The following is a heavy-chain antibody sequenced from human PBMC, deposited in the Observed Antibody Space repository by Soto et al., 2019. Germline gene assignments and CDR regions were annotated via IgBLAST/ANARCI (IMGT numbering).Heavy chain of an antibody. J-gene: IGHJ4*02. V-gene: IGHV3-23*01. D-gene: IGHD2-21*02. Sequence: GGSLRLSCAASGFTFSTNAMSWVRQAPGKGLEWVSAITGSGGSTYYADSVKGRFTISRDNSKNTLYLQMNSLRAEDTAVHSCAKDVGAYCGGDCYRWHVYWGQGSLVTVSS. CDR3: AKDVGAYCGGDCYRWHVY. CDR1: GFTFSTNA. CDR2: ITGSGGST.